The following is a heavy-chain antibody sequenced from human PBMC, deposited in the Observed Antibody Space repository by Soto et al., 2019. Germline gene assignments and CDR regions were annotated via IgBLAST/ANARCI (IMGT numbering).Heavy chain of an antibody. J-gene: IGHJ6*03. D-gene: IGHD4-17*01. CDR1: GGSISSYY. V-gene: IGHV4-59*08. Sequence: SETLSLTCTVSGGSISSYYWSWIRQPPGKGLEWIGYIYYSGSTNYNPSLKSRVTISVDTPKSQLSLKLSSVTAADTAVYYCAWQEVDYHLAYMYVWGKGTTVTVSS. CDR3: AWQEVDYHLAYMYV. CDR2: IYYSGST.